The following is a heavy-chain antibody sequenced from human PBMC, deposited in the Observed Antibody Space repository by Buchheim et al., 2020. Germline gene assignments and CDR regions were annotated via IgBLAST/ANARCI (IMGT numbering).Heavy chain of an antibody. J-gene: IGHJ6*03. CDR3: AREIAARARQRIDYYYYYMDV. Sequence: QVQLVESGGGVVQPGRSLRLSCAASGFTFSSYGMHWVRQAPGKGLEWVAVIWYDGSNKYYADSVKGRFTISRDNSKNTLSLQMNSLRAEDTAVYYCAREIAARARQRIDYYYYYMDVWGKGTT. CDR2: IWYDGSNK. D-gene: IGHD6-6*01. CDR1: GFTFSSYG. V-gene: IGHV3-33*01.